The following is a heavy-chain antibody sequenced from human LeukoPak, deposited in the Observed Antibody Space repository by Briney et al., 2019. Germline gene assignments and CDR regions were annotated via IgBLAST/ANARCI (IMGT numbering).Heavy chain of an antibody. D-gene: IGHD6-19*01. CDR3: ARLRIAVAGRPFDY. Sequence: SETLSLTCAVSAASISNYYWSWIRQAPGKGLEWIGYISTSGSTNYNPSLKSRVTISVDTSKNQFSLKLSSVTAADMAVYYCARLRIAVAGRPFDYWGQGTLVTVSS. CDR2: ISTSGST. CDR1: AASISNYY. J-gene: IGHJ4*02. V-gene: IGHV4-4*09.